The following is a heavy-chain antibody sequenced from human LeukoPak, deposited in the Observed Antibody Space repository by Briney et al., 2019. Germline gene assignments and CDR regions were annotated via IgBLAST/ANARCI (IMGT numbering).Heavy chain of an antibody. D-gene: IGHD3-10*01. CDR3: ARDGITMVRGVINGAFDI. CDR1: GGSISSYY. CDR2: IYYSGST. J-gene: IGHJ3*02. Sequence: SETLSLTCSVSGGSISSYYWSWIRQPPAKGLEWIGYIYYSGSTNYNPSLKSRVTISVDTSKNQFSLKLSSVTAADTAVCYCARDGITMVRGVINGAFDIWGQGTMVTVSS. V-gene: IGHV4-59*01.